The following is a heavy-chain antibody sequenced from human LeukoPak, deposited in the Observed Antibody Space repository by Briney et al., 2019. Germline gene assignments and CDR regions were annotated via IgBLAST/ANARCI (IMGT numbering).Heavy chain of an antibody. V-gene: IGHV3-30*02. Sequence: PGGSLRLSCAASGFTFSSYGMHWVRQAPGKGLEWVAFIRYDGSNKYYADSVKGRFTISRDNSKNTLYLQMNSLRAGDTAVYYCARLYYYDSSGYLPFDYWGQGTLVTVSS. CDR1: GFTFSSYG. CDR3: ARLYYYDSSGYLPFDY. J-gene: IGHJ4*02. CDR2: IRYDGSNK. D-gene: IGHD3-22*01.